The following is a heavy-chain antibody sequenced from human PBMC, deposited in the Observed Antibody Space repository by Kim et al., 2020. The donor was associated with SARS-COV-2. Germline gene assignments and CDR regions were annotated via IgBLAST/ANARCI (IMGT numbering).Heavy chain of an antibody. CDR1: GFPFRGYA. J-gene: IGHJ4*02. D-gene: IGHD3-22*01. Sequence: GGSLRLSCVVSGFPFRGYAMSWVRQAPGKGLEWVSSISGIGDNSYYADTVKGRFSISRDNSRNTLFLQMNRLTDDDTAVYFCAKYLSGAYSSFDYWGQGT. CDR3: AKYLSGAYSSFDY. CDR2: ISGIGDNS. V-gene: IGHV3-23*01.